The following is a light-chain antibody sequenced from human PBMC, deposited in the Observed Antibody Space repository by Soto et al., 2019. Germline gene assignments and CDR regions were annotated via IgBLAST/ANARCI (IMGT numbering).Light chain of an antibody. J-gene: IGKJ1*01. V-gene: IGKV3-20*01. CDR2: GAS. CDR1: QSVTRNY. CDR3: QQSGGSPRT. Sequence: EIVLTQSPGTLSLSPGERARLSCRASQSVTRNYLAWYQQKPGQAPWLLIYGASNRATGVPDRFSGSGSGTDFTLTISRLEPEDFAVYYCQQSGGSPRTFGQGTKVDIK.